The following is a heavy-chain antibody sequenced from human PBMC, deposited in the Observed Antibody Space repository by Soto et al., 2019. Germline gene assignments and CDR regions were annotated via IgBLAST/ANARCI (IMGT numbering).Heavy chain of an antibody. CDR1: GDRFSSYG. CDR2: ISVSNGNS. J-gene: IGHJ4*02. Sequence: ASVKVSCKACGDRFSSYGLSWVRQAPGQGLAWMGWISVSNGNSKSAEKCQGRITMTIDTFTVTAYMDLKSMRPDDTAVYYGARVCRSNGWHVSPGDIAYWGQGTRVTVSS. V-gene: IGHV1-18*04. CDR3: ARVCRSNGWHVSPGDIAY. D-gene: IGHD6-19*01.